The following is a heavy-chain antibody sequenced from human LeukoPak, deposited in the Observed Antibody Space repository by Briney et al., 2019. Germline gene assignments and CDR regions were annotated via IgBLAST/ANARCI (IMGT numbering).Heavy chain of an antibody. CDR2: IYSGGST. CDR1: GFTVSSSY. Sequence: GGSLRLSCAASGFTVSSSYMSWVRQAPGKGLEWVSVIYSGGSTYYADSVKGRFTIFRDNSKNTQYLQMNSLRAEDTAVYYCARGRPGSSSWYYFDCWGQGTLVTVSS. V-gene: IGHV3-53*01. CDR3: ARGRPGSSSWYYFDC. D-gene: IGHD6-13*01. J-gene: IGHJ4*02.